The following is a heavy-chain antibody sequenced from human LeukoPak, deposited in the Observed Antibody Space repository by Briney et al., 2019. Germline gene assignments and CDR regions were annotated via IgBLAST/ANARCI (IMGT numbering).Heavy chain of an antibody. Sequence: GGSLRLYCAASGFTFSSYWMSWVRQAPGKGLEWVANIKQDGSEKYYVDSVKGRFTISRDNAKNSLYLQMNSLRAEDTAVYYCAREEGGAMVLFDYWGQGTLVTVSS. D-gene: IGHD5-18*01. V-gene: IGHV3-7*01. CDR3: AREEGGAMVLFDY. CDR2: IKQDGSEK. J-gene: IGHJ4*02. CDR1: GFTFSSYW.